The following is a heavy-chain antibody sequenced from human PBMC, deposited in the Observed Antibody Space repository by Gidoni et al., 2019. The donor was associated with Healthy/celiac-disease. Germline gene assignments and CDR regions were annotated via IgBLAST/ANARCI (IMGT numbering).Heavy chain of an antibody. CDR2: ISSSSSYI. D-gene: IGHD3-22*01. V-gene: IGHV3-21*01. CDR3: ARVDYYDSSGYYY. J-gene: IGHJ4*02. Sequence: VQLVEYGGGLLKLGGSLRLSCAASGSPLSSYSMNWVRQAPGKGLEWVSSISSSSSYIYDADSVKGRFTISRDNAKNSLYLQMNSLRAEDTAVYYCARVDYYDSSGYYYWGQGTLVTVSS. CDR1: GSPLSSYS.